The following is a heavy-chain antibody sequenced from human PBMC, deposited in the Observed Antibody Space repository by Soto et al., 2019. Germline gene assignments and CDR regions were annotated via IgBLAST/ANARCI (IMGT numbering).Heavy chain of an antibody. J-gene: IGHJ4*02. CDR1: GYTFTSYD. Sequence: ASVKVSCKASGYTFTSYDINWVRQATGQGLEWMGWMNPNSGNTGYAQRFQGRVTMTRNTSISTAYMELSSLRSEDTAVYYCATSPPRRWYYFDYWGQGTLVTVSS. D-gene: IGHD6-6*01. CDR3: ATSPPRRWYYFDY. V-gene: IGHV1-8*01. CDR2: MNPNSGNT.